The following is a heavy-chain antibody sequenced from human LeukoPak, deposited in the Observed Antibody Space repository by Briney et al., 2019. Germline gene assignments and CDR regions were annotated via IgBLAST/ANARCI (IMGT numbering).Heavy chain of an antibody. D-gene: IGHD5-12*01. J-gene: IGHJ3*02. CDR2: ISSNGGST. CDR3: ARASRPYSGYDRGAFDI. CDR1: GFTSSSYA. V-gene: IGHV3-64*01. Sequence: PGGSLRLSCAASGFTSSSYAMHWVRQAPGKGLEYVSAISSNGGSTYYANSVKGRFTISRDNSKNTLYLQMGSLRAEDMAVYYCARASRPYSGYDRGAFDIWGQGTMVTVSS.